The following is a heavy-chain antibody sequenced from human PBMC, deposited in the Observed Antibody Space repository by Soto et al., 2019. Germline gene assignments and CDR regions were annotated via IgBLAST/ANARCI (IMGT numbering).Heavy chain of an antibody. CDR1: GFTVSSNY. Sequence: EVQLVESGGGLVQPGGSLRLSCAASGFTVSSNYMSWVRQAPGKGLEWVSVIYSGGSTYYADSVKGRLTISRDNSKNTLYLQMNSLRAEDTAVYYCASGWELPDFDYWGQGTLVTVSS. CDR2: IYSGGST. J-gene: IGHJ4*02. D-gene: IGHD1-26*01. V-gene: IGHV3-66*01. CDR3: ASGWELPDFDY.